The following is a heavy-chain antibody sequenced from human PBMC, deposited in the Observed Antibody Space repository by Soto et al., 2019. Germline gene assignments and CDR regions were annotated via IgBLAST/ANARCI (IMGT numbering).Heavy chain of an antibody. V-gene: IGHV3-23*01. Sequence: EMQLLESGGGLVQPGGSLRLSCAASGFTFSNYAMIWVRQAPGKGLEWVSGISGSLSGSGVPTFYANSVRGRFSISRDNSKNTLYLQMNTLRVEDTAMYYCAKVGGTAHPPIPVDYWGQGTLVTVSS. CDR3: AKVGGTAHPPIPVDY. CDR1: GFTFSNYA. J-gene: IGHJ4*02. D-gene: IGHD2-2*02. CDR2: ISGSLSGSGVPT.